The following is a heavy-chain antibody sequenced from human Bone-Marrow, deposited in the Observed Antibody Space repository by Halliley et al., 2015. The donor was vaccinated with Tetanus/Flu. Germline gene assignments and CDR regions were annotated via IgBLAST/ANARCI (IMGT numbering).Heavy chain of an antibody. CDR3: ARDLAGAVAAPENYYYYGLDV. Sequence: KGLEWVSIIYSGGSAYYADSVKGRFTMSRDYSKNTLYLQMNSLRAEDTAVYYCARDLAGAVAAPENYYYYGLDVWGQGP. V-gene: IGHV3-53*01. D-gene: IGHD6-19*01. J-gene: IGHJ6*02. CDR2: IYSGGSA.